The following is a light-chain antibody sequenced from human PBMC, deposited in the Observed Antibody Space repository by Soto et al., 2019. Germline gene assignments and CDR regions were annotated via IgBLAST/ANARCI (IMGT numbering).Light chain of an antibody. Sequence: EIVLTQSQATLSLSPGERATLSCRASQSVGGFLAWYQQKSGQAPRLLIYDTSKRATGIPARFSGSGSGTDFTLTISSLEPEDFAIYHCQHRSNWPPMYTFGQGTKLEIK. CDR3: QHRSNWPPMYT. V-gene: IGKV3-11*01. J-gene: IGKJ2*01. CDR2: DTS. CDR1: QSVGGF.